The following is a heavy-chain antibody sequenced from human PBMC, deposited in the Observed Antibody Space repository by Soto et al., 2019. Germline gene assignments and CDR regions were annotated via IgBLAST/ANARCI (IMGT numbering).Heavy chain of an antibody. Sequence: EVQLVESGGGLVKPGGSLRLSCAASGFTFSSYSMNWVRQAPGKGLEWVSSISSSSSYIYYADSVKGRFTISRDNAKNSLYLQMNSLRAEDTGVYCCARDYYGSGSYSYYYYYMDVWGKGTTVTVSS. J-gene: IGHJ6*03. CDR3: ARDYYGSGSYSYYYYYMDV. D-gene: IGHD3-10*01. V-gene: IGHV3-21*01. CDR1: GFTFSSYS. CDR2: ISSSSSYI.